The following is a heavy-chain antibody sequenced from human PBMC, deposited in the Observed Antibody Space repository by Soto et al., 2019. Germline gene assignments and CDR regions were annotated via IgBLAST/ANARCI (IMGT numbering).Heavy chain of an antibody. Sequence: SVKVSCKASGGTFSSYAISWVRQAPGQGLEWMGGIIPIFGTANYAQKFQGRVTITADESTSTAYMELSSLRSGDTAVYYCARDDCSSTSCYKTTPYYYYGMDVWGQGTTVTVSS. CDR1: GGTFSSYA. V-gene: IGHV1-69*13. CDR2: IIPIFGTA. D-gene: IGHD2-2*02. CDR3: ARDDCSSTSCYKTTPYYYYGMDV. J-gene: IGHJ6*02.